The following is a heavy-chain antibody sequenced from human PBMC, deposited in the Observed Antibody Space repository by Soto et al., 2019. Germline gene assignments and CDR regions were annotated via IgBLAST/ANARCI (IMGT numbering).Heavy chain of an antibody. CDR1: GFTLSSYW. V-gene: IGHV3-74*01. J-gene: IGHJ6*02. CDR3: ARSASSSWYFRAVMDV. D-gene: IGHD6-13*01. CDR2: INSDGSST. Sequence: PGRSLRLSCAASGFTLSSYWMHWVRQAPGKGLVWVSRINSDGSSTSYADSVKGRFTISRDNAKNTLYLHMNSLRAEDTAVYYCARSASSSWYFRAVMDVWGQGSTVTVSS.